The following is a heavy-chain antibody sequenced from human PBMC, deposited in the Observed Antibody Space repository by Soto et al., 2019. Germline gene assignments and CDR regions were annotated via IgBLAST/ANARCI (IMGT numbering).Heavy chain of an antibody. CDR2: ISYDGSNK. CDR1: GFTFSSYA. D-gene: IGHD4-17*01. J-gene: IGHJ4*02. CDR3: ARKDYGYY. V-gene: IGHV3-30-3*01. Sequence: GGSLRLSCAASGFTFSSYAMHWVRQAPGKGLEWVAVISYDGSNKYYAGSVKGRFTISRDNSKNTLYLQMNSLRAEDTAVYYCARKDYGYYWGQGTLVTVSS.